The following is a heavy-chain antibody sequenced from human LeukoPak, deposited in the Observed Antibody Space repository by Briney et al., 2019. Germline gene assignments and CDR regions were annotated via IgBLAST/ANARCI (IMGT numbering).Heavy chain of an antibody. D-gene: IGHD6-6*01. CDR1: GFTFSSYG. V-gene: IGHV3-23*01. CDR3: ARDVRAYSSSSSAFDI. Sequence: PGGSLRLSCAASGFTFSSYGMSWVRQAPGKGREWVSAISGSGGSTYYADSVKGRFTISRDNSKNTLYLQMNSLREEDTAVYYCARDVRAYSSSSSAFDIWGQGTMVTASS. J-gene: IGHJ3*02. CDR2: ISGSGGST.